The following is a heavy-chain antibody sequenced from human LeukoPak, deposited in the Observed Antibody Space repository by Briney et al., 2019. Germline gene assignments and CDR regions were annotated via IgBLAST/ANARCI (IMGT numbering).Heavy chain of an antibody. CDR3: ARTPSSEQQLSFDN. D-gene: IGHD6-13*01. V-gene: IGHV3-21*01. CDR2: ISSSSSYI. J-gene: IGHJ4*02. CDR1: GGSLTSSSYY. Sequence: ETLSLTCTVSGGSLTSSSYYWGWIRQAPGKGLEWVSSISSSSSYIYYADSVKGRFTISRDNAKNSLSLQMNSLRPEDTAVYYCARTPSSEQQLSFDNWGQGTLVTVSS.